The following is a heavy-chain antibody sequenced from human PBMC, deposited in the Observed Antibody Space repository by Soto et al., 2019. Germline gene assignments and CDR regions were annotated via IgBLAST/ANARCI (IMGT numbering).Heavy chain of an antibody. D-gene: IGHD2-2*01. CDR3: ARVGDCSSTSCHLRGTFDY. CDR1: GYTFTSYG. J-gene: IGHJ4*02. CDR2: ISAYNGNT. V-gene: IGHV1-18*01. Sequence: ASVKVSCKASGYTFTSYGISWVRQAPGQGLEWMGWISAYNGNTNYAQKLQGRVTMTTDTSTSTAYMELRSLRSDDTAVYYCARVGDCSSTSCHLRGTFDYWGQGTLVTVSS.